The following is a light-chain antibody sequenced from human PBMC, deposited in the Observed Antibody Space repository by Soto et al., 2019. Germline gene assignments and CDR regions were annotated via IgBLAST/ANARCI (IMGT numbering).Light chain of an antibody. Sequence: QSALTQPASVSGSPGQSITISCTGASSDIGNYDFVAWYQQHPGKAPKLLIYDVSHRPSGVSNRISGSKSGNTASLTISGLQTEDGADYYCSSFTTPSTLVLFGGGTKLTVL. J-gene: IGLJ2*01. CDR3: SSFTTPSTLVL. V-gene: IGLV2-14*01. CDR2: DVS. CDR1: SSDIGNYDF.